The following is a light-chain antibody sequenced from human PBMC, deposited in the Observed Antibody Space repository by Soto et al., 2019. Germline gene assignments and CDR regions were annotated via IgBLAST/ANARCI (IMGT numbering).Light chain of an antibody. CDR3: QQYQSDTWT. J-gene: IGKJ1*01. V-gene: IGKV1-33*01. CDR1: QDISDV. Sequence: IQMTQSPSALSASVGDRVTITCQASQDISDVLNWYQQKPGKAPKLLLYDVSTLERGVPSRFSGSGSATEFTLTISDLQPDDFATYYCQQYQSDTWTFGQGTKVDIK. CDR2: DVS.